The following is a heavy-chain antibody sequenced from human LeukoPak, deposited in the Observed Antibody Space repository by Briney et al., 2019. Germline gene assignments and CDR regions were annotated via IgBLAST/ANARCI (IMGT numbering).Heavy chain of an antibody. CDR3: ARDHDYGGNLDY. V-gene: IGHV1-69*05. D-gene: IGHD4-23*01. CDR1: GGTFSSYA. CDR2: IIPIFGTA. J-gene: IGHJ4*02. Sequence: SVKVSCKASGGTFSSYAISWARQAPGQGLEWMGRIIPIFGTANYAQKFQGRVTITTDESTSTAYMELSSLRSEDTAVYYCARDHDYGGNLDYWGQGTLVTVSS.